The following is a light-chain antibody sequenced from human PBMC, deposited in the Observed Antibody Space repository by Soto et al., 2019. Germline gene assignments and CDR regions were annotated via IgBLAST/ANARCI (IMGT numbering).Light chain of an antibody. J-gene: IGKJ2*01. Sequence: EIVLTQSPGTLSLSPGERATLSCRASHSVSSSYLAWYQQKPGQAPRLLIYGASSRSTGIPDRFSGSGSGTDFTLTSSRLEPEDCAVYYCQQDGSSPYTFGQGTNLEIK. V-gene: IGKV3-20*01. CDR1: HSVSSSY. CDR2: GAS. CDR3: QQDGSSPYT.